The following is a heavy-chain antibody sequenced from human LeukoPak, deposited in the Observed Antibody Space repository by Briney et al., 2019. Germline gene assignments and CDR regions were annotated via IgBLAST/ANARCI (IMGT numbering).Heavy chain of an antibody. J-gene: IGHJ4*02. Sequence: GESLRLSCTASGFTYSHFGMHWVRQAPGKGLEWVAVIWSDGTEKYYGDVVKGRFTISRDNSRNTLYLQMNNLRDDDTAVYYCAKDAQRGFDYSNSLEYWGQGTLVIVSS. CDR3: AKDAQRGFDYSNSLEY. V-gene: IGHV3-33*06. D-gene: IGHD4-11*01. CDR1: GFTYSHFG. CDR2: IWSDGTEK.